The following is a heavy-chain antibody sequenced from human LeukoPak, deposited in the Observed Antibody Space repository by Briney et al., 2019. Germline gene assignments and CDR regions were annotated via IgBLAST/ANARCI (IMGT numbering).Heavy chain of an antibody. CDR2: TYYRSKWYN. CDR1: GDSVSSNNGA. V-gene: IGHV6-1*01. J-gene: IGHJ4*02. Sequence: SQTLSLTCGISGDSVSSNNGAWNWIRQSPSRGLEWVGRTYYRSKWYNDYATSLQGRITISTDTSKNQFSLHLYSVTPEDTAVYYCANGAVYCTSPKYPTGSAPSCFAHWGQGTLVTVSS. CDR3: ANGAVYCTSPKYPTGSAPSCFAH. D-gene: IGHD2-2*01.